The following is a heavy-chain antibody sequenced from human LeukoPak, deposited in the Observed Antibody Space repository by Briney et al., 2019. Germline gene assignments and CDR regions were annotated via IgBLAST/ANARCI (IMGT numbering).Heavy chain of an antibody. CDR3: ARVGIYGSGSWD. CDR2: IYHSGST. CDR1: GGSISSGSYY. J-gene: IGHJ4*02. D-gene: IGHD3-10*01. Sequence: PSQTLSLTCTVSGGSISSGSYYWSWIRQPAGKGLEWIGEIYHSGSTNYNPSLKSRVTISVDKSKNQFSLKLSSVTAADTAVYYCARVGIYGSGSWDWGQGTLVTVSS. V-gene: IGHV4-61*09.